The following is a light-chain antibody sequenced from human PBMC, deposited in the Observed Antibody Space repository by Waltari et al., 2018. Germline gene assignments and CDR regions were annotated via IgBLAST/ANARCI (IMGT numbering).Light chain of an antibody. CDR3: AAWDDSLSGPDVV. CDR2: RNN. Sequence: QSVLTQPPSASGTPGQRVTIPCSGSSSNIGSNYVYWYQQPPGTAPKLLIYRNNQRPSGVPDRFSGSKSVTSSSLAISGLRSEDEADYYCAAWDDSLSGPDVVFGGGTKLTVL. V-gene: IGLV1-47*01. CDR1: SSNIGSNY. J-gene: IGLJ2*01.